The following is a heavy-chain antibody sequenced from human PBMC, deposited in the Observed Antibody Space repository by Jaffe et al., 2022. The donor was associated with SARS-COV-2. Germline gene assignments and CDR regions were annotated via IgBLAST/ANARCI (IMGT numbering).Heavy chain of an antibody. V-gene: IGHV3-30*04. CDR1: GFTFSSCA. CDR3: ARAFLYGAHFDY. J-gene: IGHJ4*02. D-gene: IGHD4-17*01. Sequence: QVQLVESGGGVVQPGRSLRLSCVTSGFTFSSCAMHWVRQAPGKGLEWVAVISYDGSSEYYADSVKGRFTISRDNFNNTLYLQVNSLRPEDTAVYYCARAFLYGAHFDYWGQGSLVTVSS. CDR2: ISYDGSSE.